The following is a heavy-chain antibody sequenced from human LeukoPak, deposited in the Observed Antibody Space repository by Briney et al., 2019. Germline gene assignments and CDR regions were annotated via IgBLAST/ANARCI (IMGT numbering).Heavy chain of an antibody. CDR2: INHSGST. V-gene: IGHV4-34*01. Sequence: PETLSLTCAVYGGSFSGYYWSWIRQPPGKGLEWIGEINHSGSTNYNPSLKSRVTISVDTSKNQFSLKLSSVTAADTAVYYCARGPLDVGRIAARRSGDYWGQGTLVTVSS. J-gene: IGHJ4*02. D-gene: IGHD6-6*01. CDR3: ARGPLDVGRIAARRSGDY. CDR1: GGSFSGYY.